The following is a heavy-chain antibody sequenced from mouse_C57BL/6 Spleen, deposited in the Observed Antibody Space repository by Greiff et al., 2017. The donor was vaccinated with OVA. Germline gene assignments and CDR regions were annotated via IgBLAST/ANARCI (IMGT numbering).Heavy chain of an antibody. D-gene: IGHD2-4*01. CDR3: ASFDYDEGDY. CDR1: GYTFTSYW. V-gene: IGHV1-7*01. J-gene: IGHJ2*01. CDR2: INPSSGYT. Sequence: QVQLQQSGAELAKPGASVKLSCKASGYTFTSYWMHWVKQRPGQGLEWIGNINPSSGYTKYNQKLEDKATLTADKSSSTAYMQLSSLTYEDSAVYYCASFDYDEGDYWGQGTARTVSS.